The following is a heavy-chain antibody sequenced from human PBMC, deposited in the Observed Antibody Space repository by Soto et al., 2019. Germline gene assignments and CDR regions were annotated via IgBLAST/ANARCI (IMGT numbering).Heavy chain of an antibody. V-gene: IGHV4-39*07. CDR3: AMRYGYAFDI. Sequence: SETLSLTCTVSGGSISGSSYYWGWIRQPPGKGLEWIGNIYYSGSTNYNPSLKSRVTISVDTSKNQFSLKLSSVTAADTAVYYCAMRYGYAFDIWGQGTMVTVSS. CDR1: GGSISGSSYY. J-gene: IGHJ3*02. D-gene: IGHD4-17*01. CDR2: IYYSGST.